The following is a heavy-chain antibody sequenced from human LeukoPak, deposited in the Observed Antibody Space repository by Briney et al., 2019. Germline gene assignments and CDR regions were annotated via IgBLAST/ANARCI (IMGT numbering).Heavy chain of an antibody. CDR2: ISSSGSTI. CDR1: GFTFSSYE. J-gene: IGHJ4*02. D-gene: IGHD5/OR15-5a*01. V-gene: IGHV3-48*03. CDR3: ARELYAAYFDY. Sequence: PGGSLRLSCVASGFTFSSYEMNWVRQAPGKGLEWVSYISSSGSTIYYADSVKGRFTISRDNAKNSLYLQMNSLRAEDTAVYYCARELYAAYFDYWGQGTLVTVSS.